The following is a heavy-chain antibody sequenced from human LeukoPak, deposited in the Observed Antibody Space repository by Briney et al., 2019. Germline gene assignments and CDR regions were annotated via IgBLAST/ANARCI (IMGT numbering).Heavy chain of an antibody. Sequence: GGSLRLSCAASGFTFSSYGMHWVRQAPGKGLEWVAVIWYDGSNKYYADSVKGRFTISRDNSKNTLYLQMNNLRPEDTAVYYCARGDGYNSATDDYWGQGTLVTVSS. J-gene: IGHJ4*02. D-gene: IGHD5-24*01. CDR3: ARGDGYNSATDDY. V-gene: IGHV3-33*01. CDR2: IWYDGSNK. CDR1: GFTFSSYG.